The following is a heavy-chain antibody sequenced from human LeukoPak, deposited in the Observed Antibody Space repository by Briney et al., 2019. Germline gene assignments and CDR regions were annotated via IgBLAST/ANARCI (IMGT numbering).Heavy chain of an antibody. CDR1: GYTFTSYG. CDR2: ISAYNGNT. V-gene: IGHV1-18*01. CDR3: ARDRFLEWLSPKKYYMDV. J-gene: IGHJ6*03. Sequence: ASVKVSCKASGYTFTSYGISWVRQAPGRGLEWMGWISAYNGNTNYAQKLQGRVTMTTDTSTSTAYMELRSLRSDDTAVYYCARDRFLEWLSPKKYYMDVWGKGTTVTVSS. D-gene: IGHD3-3*01.